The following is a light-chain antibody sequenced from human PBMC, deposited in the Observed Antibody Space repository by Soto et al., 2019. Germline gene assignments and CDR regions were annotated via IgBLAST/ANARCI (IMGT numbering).Light chain of an antibody. CDR1: ASTIGRNY. CDR3: SARDDNLSGFYV. Sequence: QSVLTQSPSASGSPGQRVTISCSGSASTIGRNYVYWYQQLPGTAPKLLIYRNSQRPSWVPDLFSGSKSGTSASLAISVLRSEAEADYYCSARDDNLSGFYVFGDGTKVTVL. J-gene: IGLJ1*01. CDR2: RNS. V-gene: IGLV1-47*01.